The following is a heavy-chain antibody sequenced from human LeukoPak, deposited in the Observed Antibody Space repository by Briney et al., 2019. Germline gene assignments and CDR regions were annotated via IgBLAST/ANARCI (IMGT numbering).Heavy chain of an antibody. V-gene: IGHV4-39*07. Sequence: SETLSLTCTVSGGSISSSSYYWSWIRQPPGKGLEWIGEINHSGSTNYNPSLKSRVTISVDTSKNQFSLKLSSVTAADTAVYYCARAFYCSSTSCYEEFDYWGQGTLVTVSS. J-gene: IGHJ4*02. D-gene: IGHD2-2*01. CDR2: INHSGST. CDR3: ARAFYCSSTSCYEEFDY. CDR1: GGSISSSSYY.